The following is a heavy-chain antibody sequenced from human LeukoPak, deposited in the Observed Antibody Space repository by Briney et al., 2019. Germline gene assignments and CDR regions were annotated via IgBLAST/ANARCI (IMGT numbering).Heavy chain of an antibody. D-gene: IGHD3-16*01. CDR3: ARIPGGYYYAMDV. V-gene: IGHV3-48*02. Sequence: GGSLRLSCAASGFTFSSYAMSWVRQAPGKGLEWVSYISSRSSNIYYADSVKGRFTISRDNAKNSLYLQMNSLRDEDTAVYYCARIPGGYYYAMDVWGQGTTVTVSS. J-gene: IGHJ6*02. CDR2: ISSRSSNI. CDR1: GFTFSSYA.